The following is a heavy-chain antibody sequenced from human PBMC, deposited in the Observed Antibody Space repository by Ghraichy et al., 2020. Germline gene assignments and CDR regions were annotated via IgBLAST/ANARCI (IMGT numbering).Heavy chain of an antibody. CDR2: ISGSGGST. Sequence: GESLNISCAASGFTFSSYAMSWVRQAPGKGLEWVSAISGSGGSTYYADSVKGRFTISRDNSKNTLYLQMNSLRAEDTAVYYCAKAYDFWSGYYKSYYFDYWGQGTLVTVSS. J-gene: IGHJ4*02. CDR1: GFTFSSYA. D-gene: IGHD3-3*01. CDR3: AKAYDFWSGYYKSYYFDY. V-gene: IGHV3-23*01.